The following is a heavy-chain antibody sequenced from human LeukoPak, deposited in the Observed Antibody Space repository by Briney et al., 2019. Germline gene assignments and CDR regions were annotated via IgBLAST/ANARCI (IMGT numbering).Heavy chain of an antibody. D-gene: IGHD2-15*01. Sequence: PGGSLRLSCAASGFTFSSSWMAWVRQAPGKGLEWVSAISGSGGSTYYADSVKGRFTISGDNSKNTLYLQMNSLRAEDTAVYYCARGPKTGSQGWGQGTLVTVSS. CDR2: ISGSGGST. V-gene: IGHV3-23*01. CDR3: ARGPKTGSQG. CDR1: GFTFSSSW. J-gene: IGHJ4*02.